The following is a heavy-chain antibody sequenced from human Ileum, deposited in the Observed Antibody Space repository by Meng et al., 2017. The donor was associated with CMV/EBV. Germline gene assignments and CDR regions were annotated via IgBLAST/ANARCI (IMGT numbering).Heavy chain of an antibody. V-gene: IGHV3-7*01. CDR2: IKHDGSEI. J-gene: IGHJ4*02. CDR1: GFTFSSYW. D-gene: IGHD3-22*01. CDR3: VRDDSSGYYYFDY. Sequence: GGSLRLSCAASGFTFSSYWMSWVRQAPGKGLERVDNIKHDGSEIYYLDSVRGRFTISRDNAKNSLYLQMSSLRAEDTAVFYCVRDDSSGYYYFDYWGQGTLVTVSS.